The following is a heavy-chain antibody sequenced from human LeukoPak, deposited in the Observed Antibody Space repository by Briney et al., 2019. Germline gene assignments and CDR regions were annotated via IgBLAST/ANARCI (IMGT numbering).Heavy chain of an antibody. Sequence: GGSLRLSCTASGFTFGDYAMSWFRQAPGKGLEWVGFIRSKAYGGTTEYAASVKGRFTISRDDSKSIAYLQVNSLKTEDTAVYYCTRGRSAYDFWSGYYRDYYYMDVWGKGTTVTVSS. CDR1: GFTFGDYA. CDR2: IRSKAYGGTT. V-gene: IGHV3-49*03. J-gene: IGHJ6*03. CDR3: TRGRSAYDFWSGYYRDYYYMDV. D-gene: IGHD3-3*01.